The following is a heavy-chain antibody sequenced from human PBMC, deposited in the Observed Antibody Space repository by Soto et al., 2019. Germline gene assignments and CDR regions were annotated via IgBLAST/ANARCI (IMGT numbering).Heavy chain of an antibody. CDR2: IYYSGRT. V-gene: IGHV4-59*01. CDR3: ARIRALGEISPYFDY. J-gene: IGHJ4*02. Sequence: QVQLQESGPGLVKPSETLSLTCTVSGGSISDYQWNWIRQSPGKGLEWIGYIYYSGRTNYNPSLKSRLTISLDTSTKQFSLSLRSVTAADTAVYYCARIRALGEISPYFDYWRQGTLVTVSS. D-gene: IGHD3-16*02. CDR1: GGSISDYQ.